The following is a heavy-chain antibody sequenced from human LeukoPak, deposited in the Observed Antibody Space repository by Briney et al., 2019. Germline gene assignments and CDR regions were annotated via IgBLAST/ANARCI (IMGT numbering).Heavy chain of an antibody. D-gene: IGHD3-22*01. V-gene: IGHV3-23*01. CDR1: GFTFSTYA. J-gene: IGHJ4*02. Sequence: PGGSLRLACAASGFTFSTYAMSWVRQAPGKGLEWVSALSNSGGSGGTTYFAGSVKGRFSISRDNSKSTLYLQLSSLTAEDTAVYYCAKAMSTDHYDSKGFYRVDFDSWGQGTLVTVSS. CDR2: LSNSGGSGGTT. CDR3: AKAMSTDHYDSKGFYRVDFDS.